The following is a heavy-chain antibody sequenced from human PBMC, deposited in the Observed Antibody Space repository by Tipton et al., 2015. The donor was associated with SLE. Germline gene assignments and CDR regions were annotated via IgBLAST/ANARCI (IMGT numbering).Heavy chain of an antibody. V-gene: IGHV4-34*01. D-gene: IGHD3-3*01. CDR3: ARLLVYDFWSGYPQYYYYYMDV. J-gene: IGHJ6*03. Sequence: TLSLTCTVSGGSISGGGYSWSWIRQPPGKGLEWIGEINHSGSTNYNPSLKSRVTISVDTSKNQFSLKLSSVTAADTAVYYCARLLVYDFWSGYPQYYYYYMDVWGKGTTVTVSS. CDR2: INHSGST. CDR1: GGSISGGGYS.